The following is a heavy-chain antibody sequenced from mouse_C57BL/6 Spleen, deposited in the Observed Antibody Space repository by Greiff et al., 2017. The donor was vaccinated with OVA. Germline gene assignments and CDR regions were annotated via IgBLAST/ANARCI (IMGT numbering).Heavy chain of an antibody. CDR1: GYTFTGYW. CDR3: ARGWLRAQATSAWFAY. V-gene: IGHV1-9*01. D-gene: IGHD3-2*02. J-gene: IGHJ3*01. Sequence: VKLMESGAELMKPGASVKLSCKATGYTFTGYWIEWVKQRPGHGLEWIGEILPGSGSTNYNEKFKGKATFTADTSSNTAYMQLSSLTTEDSAIYYCARGWLRAQATSAWFAYWGQGTLVTVSA. CDR2: ILPGSGST.